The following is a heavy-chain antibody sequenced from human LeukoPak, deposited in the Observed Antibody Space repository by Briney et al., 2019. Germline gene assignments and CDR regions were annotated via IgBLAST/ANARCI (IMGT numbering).Heavy chain of an antibody. D-gene: IGHD5-18*01. J-gene: IGHJ3*02. CDR2: IIPIFGIA. Sequence: SAKVSCKASGGTFSSYAISWVRQAPGQGLEWMGRIIPIFGIANYAQKFQGRVTITADKSTSTAYMELSSLRSEDTAVYYCAMGYTAMGDAFDSFDIWGQGTMVTVSS. CDR3: AMGYTAMGDAFDSFDI. V-gene: IGHV1-69*04. CDR1: GGTFSSYA.